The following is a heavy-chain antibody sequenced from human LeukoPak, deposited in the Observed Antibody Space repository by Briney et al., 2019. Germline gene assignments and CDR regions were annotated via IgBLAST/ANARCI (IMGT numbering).Heavy chain of an antibody. Sequence: GGSLRLSCAASGFTFSSYAMHWVRQAPGKGLEWVAVISYDGSNKYYADSVKGRFTISRDNSKNTLYLQMNSLRAEDTAVYYCAREGPGIPVTWGQGTLVTVSS. V-gene: IGHV3-30-3*01. CDR3: AREGPGIPVT. J-gene: IGHJ4*02. CDR2: ISYDGSNK. D-gene: IGHD3-10*01. CDR1: GFTFSSYA.